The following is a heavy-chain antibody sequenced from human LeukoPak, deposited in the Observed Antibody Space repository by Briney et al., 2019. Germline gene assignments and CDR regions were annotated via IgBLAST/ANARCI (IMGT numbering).Heavy chain of an antibody. V-gene: IGHV3-23*01. D-gene: IGHD3-22*01. CDR2: VSGSGGTT. J-gene: IGHJ4*02. Sequence: GGSLRLSCAASGFTFSSYAMSWVRQAPGEGLEWVSTVSGSGGTTDYADSVKGQFTISRDNSKNTLYLQMNSLGAEDTAVYYCAKRKGYFDSSGYIDYWGQGTLVTVSS. CDR3: AKRKGYFDSSGYIDY. CDR1: GFTFSSYA.